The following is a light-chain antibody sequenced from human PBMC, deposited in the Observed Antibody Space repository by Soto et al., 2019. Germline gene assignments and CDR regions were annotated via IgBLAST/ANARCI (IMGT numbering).Light chain of an antibody. V-gene: IGKV3-11*01. J-gene: IGKJ4*01. CDR3: QQRSNWPYLT. Sequence: EIVLTQYPDTLSLSPGERATLSCRASQSVSGYLGWYPQKPGQAPRLLSYDASNRAYGVPARFRGNGSGTNFTLTIASLEPDDFAVYYCQQRSNWPYLTCGGGNRV. CDR2: DAS. CDR1: QSVSGY.